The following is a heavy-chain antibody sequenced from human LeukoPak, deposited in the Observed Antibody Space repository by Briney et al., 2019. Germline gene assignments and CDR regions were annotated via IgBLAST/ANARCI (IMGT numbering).Heavy chain of an antibody. CDR2: ISGSGGST. CDR3: AKGGALWFGELFGY. J-gene: IGHJ4*02. CDR1: GFTFSSYA. D-gene: IGHD3-10*01. V-gene: IGHV3-23*01. Sequence: GGSLRLSCAASGFTFSSYAMSWVRQAPGKGLESVSAISGSGGSTYYADSVKGRFTISRDNSKNTLYLQMNSLRAEDTAVYYCAKGGALWFGELFGYWGQGTLVTVSS.